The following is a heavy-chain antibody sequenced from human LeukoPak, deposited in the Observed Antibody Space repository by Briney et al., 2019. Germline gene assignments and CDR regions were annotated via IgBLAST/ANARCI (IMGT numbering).Heavy chain of an antibody. J-gene: IGHJ5*02. CDR3: ARALTYYDFWSGYFRQGLPSWFDP. D-gene: IGHD3-3*01. CDR1: GYTFTGYY. CDR2: INPNSGGT. Sequence: GASVKVSCKASGYTFTGYYMHWVRLAPGQGLEWMGWINPNSGGTNYAQKFQGRVTMTRDTSISTAYMELSRLRSDDTAVYYCARALTYYDFWSGYFRQGLPSWFDPWGQGTLVTVSS. V-gene: IGHV1-2*02.